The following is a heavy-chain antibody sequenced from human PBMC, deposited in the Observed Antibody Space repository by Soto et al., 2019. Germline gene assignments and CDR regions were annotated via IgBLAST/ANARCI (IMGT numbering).Heavy chain of an antibody. Sequence: PSETLSLTCTVSGGSISSGGYYWSWIRQHPGKGLEWIGYIYYSGSTYYNPSLKSRVTISVDTSKNQFSLKLSSVTAADTAVYYCARVPVLLWFGELLGYYFDYWGQGTLVTVSS. V-gene: IGHV4-31*03. CDR1: GGSISSGGYY. J-gene: IGHJ4*02. CDR3: ARVPVLLWFGELLGYYFDY. CDR2: IYYSGST. D-gene: IGHD3-10*01.